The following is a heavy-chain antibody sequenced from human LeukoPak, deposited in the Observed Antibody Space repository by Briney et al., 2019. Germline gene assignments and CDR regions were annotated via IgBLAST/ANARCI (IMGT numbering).Heavy chain of an antibody. Sequence: GASVKVSCKASGYTFTSYDINWVRQATGQGLEWMGWMNPNSGNTGYAQKFQGRVTMTRNTSISTAYMELSSLRSEDTAVYYCARSPIVTTRYYYYGMDVWGQGTTVTVSS. J-gene: IGHJ6*02. CDR2: MNPNSGNT. D-gene: IGHD1-14*01. V-gene: IGHV1-8*01. CDR1: GYTFTSYD. CDR3: ARSPIVTTRYYYYGMDV.